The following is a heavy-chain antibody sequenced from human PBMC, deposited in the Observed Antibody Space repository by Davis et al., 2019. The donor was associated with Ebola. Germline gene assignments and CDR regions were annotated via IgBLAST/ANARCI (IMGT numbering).Heavy chain of an antibody. Sequence: KVSCKGSGYSFTSYWIGWVRQMPEKGLEWMGIIYPGDSDTRYSPSFQGQVTIPADKSISHAYLQWSSLKASDTAMYYCARHQPRRRPKYGGNSPRAFDIWGQGTMVTVSS. J-gene: IGHJ3*02. CDR2: IYPGDSDT. V-gene: IGHV5-51*01. CDR3: ARHQPRRRPKYGGNSPRAFDI. CDR1: GYSFTSYW. D-gene: IGHD4-23*01.